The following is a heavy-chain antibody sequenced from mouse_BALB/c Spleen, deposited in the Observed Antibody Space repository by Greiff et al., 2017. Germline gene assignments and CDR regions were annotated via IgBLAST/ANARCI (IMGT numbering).Heavy chain of an antibody. CDR2: IDPANGNT. CDR1: GFNIKDTY. V-gene: IGHV14-3*02. CDR3: ARGYYGYWYFDV. Sequence: VQLQQSGAELVKPGASVKLSCTASGFNIKDTYMHWVKQRPEQGLEWIGRIDPANGNTKYDPKFQGKATITADTSSNTAYLQLSSLTSEDTAVYHCARGYYGYWYFDVWGAGTTVTVSS. D-gene: IGHD2-1*01. J-gene: IGHJ1*01.